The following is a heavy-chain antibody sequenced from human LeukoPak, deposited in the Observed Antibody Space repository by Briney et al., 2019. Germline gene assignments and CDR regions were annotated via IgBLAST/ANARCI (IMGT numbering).Heavy chain of an antibody. V-gene: IGHV3-11*04. D-gene: IGHD6-13*01. CDR2: ISSSGSTI. Sequence: GGSLRLSCAASGFTFSDYYMSWIRQAPGKGLEWVSYISSSGSTIYYADSVKGRFTISRDNAKNSLYLQMNSLRAEDTAVYYCARDRNQQLASFDYWGQGTLVTVTS. CDR1: GFTFSDYY. J-gene: IGHJ4*02. CDR3: ARDRNQQLASFDY.